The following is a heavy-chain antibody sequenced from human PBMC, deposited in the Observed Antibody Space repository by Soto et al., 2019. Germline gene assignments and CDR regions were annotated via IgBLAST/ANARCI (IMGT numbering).Heavy chain of an antibody. CDR1: GYTFTSYG. CDR3: ARDAAVGLFDY. V-gene: IGHV1-18*01. CDR2: ISGHNGNT. Sequence: QVQLVQSGAEVKKPGASVKVSCKASGYTFTSYGISWVRQAPGQGREWMGWISGHNGNTKYAQKLQGRITMTTDTSTRTAYMELRSLRSDDTAVYYCARDAAVGLFDYWGQGTLVTVSS. D-gene: IGHD1-26*01. J-gene: IGHJ4*02.